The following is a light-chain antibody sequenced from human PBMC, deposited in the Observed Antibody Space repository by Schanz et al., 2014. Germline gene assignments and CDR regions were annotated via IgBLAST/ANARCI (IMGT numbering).Light chain of an antibody. CDR2: DVS. V-gene: IGLV2-14*01. CDR1: SSDLGGYNY. CDR3: NSYTSSTSWV. Sequence: QSALTQPASVSGSPGQSITISCTGTSSDLGGYNYVSWYQQYPGKAPKLMIYDVSNRPSGVSNRFSGSKSGNTASLTISGLQAEDEADYYCNSYTSSTSWVFGGGTKLTVL. J-gene: IGLJ3*02.